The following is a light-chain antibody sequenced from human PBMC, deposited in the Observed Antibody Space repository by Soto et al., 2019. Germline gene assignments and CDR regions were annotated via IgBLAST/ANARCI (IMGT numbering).Light chain of an antibody. V-gene: IGLV4-69*01. CDR2: LNSDGSH. CDR1: SGHSSYA. CDR3: QTWSTGIRV. J-gene: IGLJ3*02. Sequence: QSVLTQSPSASASLGASVKLTCTRSSGHSSYAIAWHQQQPEKGPRYLMKLNSDGSHSKGDGIPDRFSGLSSGTERYLTISSPQPEEEADYYCQTWSTGIRVFGGGTTLTVL.